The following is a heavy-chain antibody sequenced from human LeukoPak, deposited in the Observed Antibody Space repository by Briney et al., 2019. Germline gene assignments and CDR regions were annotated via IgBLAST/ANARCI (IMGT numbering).Heavy chain of an antibody. CDR2: INPNSGGT. D-gene: IGHD3-22*01. Sequence: ASVKVSCKASGYTFTSYGISWVRQAPGQGLEWMGWINPNSGGTNYAQKFQGRVTMTRDTSISTAYMELSRLRSDDTAVYYCARDSGGTTYYYDSSGKIDYWGQGTLVTVSS. CDR3: ARDSGGTTYYYDSSGKIDY. V-gene: IGHV1-2*02. CDR1: GYTFTSYG. J-gene: IGHJ4*02.